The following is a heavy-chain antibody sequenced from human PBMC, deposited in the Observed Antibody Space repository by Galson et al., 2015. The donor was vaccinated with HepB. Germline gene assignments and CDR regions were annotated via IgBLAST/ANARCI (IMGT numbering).Heavy chain of an antibody. CDR2: IIPIFGTA. Sequence: SVKVSCKASGGTFSSYAISWVRQAPGQGLEWMGGIIPIFGTANYAQKFQGRVTITADESTSTAYMELSSLRSEDTAVYYCARVRREYCSSTSCPTDPYYYYGMDVWGQGTTVTVSS. J-gene: IGHJ6*02. D-gene: IGHD2-2*01. CDR1: GGTFSSYA. V-gene: IGHV1-69*13. CDR3: ARVRREYCSSTSCPTDPYYYYGMDV.